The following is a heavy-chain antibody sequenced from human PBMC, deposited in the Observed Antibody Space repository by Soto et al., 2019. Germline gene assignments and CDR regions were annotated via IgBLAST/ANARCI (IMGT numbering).Heavy chain of an antibody. CDR3: ASPKIAFYNWFDP. J-gene: IGHJ5*02. CDR2: IYYSGST. CDR1: GGSISSSSYY. Sequence: QLQLQESGPGLVKPSETLSLTCTVSGGSISSSSYYWGWIRQPPGKGLEWIGSIYYSGSTYYNPSLKSRVTISVDTSKTQFSLELSSVTAADTAVYYCASPKIAFYNWFDPWGQGTLVTVSS. V-gene: IGHV4-39*01. D-gene: IGHD3-3*02.